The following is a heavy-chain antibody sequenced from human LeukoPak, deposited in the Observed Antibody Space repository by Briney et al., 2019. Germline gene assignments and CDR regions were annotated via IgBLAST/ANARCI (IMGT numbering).Heavy chain of an antibody. D-gene: IGHD2-21*01. CDR3: ARVGPYPSVDY. CDR1: GGAISSYY. V-gene: IGHV4-59*01. CDR2: IYYSGST. J-gene: IGHJ4*02. Sequence: PSETLSLTCTVSGGAISSYYWSWIRQPPGKGQEWIGYIYYSGSTSYNPSVKSRVTISVDTSKNQFSLKLSSVTAADTAVYYCARVGPYPSVDYWGQGTLVTVSS.